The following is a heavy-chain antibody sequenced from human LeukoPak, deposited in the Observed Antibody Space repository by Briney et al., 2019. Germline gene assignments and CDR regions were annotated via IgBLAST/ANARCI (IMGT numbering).Heavy chain of an antibody. D-gene: IGHD5-18*01. CDR2: INHSGST. J-gene: IGHJ4*02. CDR3: ARSSYSYGYDY. V-gene: IGHV4-34*01. CDR1: GGSFSGYY. Sequence: SETLSLTCAAYGGSFSGYYWSWIRQPPGKGLEWIGEINHSGSTNYNPSLKSRVTISVDTSKNQFSLKLSSVTAADTAVYYCARSSYSYGYDYWGQGTLVTVSS.